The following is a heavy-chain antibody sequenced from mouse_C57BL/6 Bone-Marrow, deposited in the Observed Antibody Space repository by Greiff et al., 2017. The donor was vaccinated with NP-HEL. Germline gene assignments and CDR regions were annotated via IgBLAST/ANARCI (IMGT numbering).Heavy chain of an antibody. J-gene: IGHJ4*01. V-gene: IGHV2-9-1*01. CDR1: GFSLTSYA. D-gene: IGHD2-4*01. Sequence: VHLVESGPGLVAPSQSLSITCTVSGFSLTSYAISWVRQPPGKGLEWLGVIWTGGGTNYNSALKSRLSISKDNSKSQVFLKMNSLQTDDTARYYCASIYYDYDEGVYYAIDYWGQGTSVTVSS. CDR2: IWTGGGT. CDR3: ASIYYDYDEGVYYAIDY.